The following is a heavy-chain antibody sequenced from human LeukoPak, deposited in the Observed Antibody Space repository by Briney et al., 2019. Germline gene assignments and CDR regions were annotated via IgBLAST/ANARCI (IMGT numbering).Heavy chain of an antibody. CDR3: AKVGSYLTGYFQRETRRPWAYYFDY. J-gene: IGHJ4*02. V-gene: IGHV3-23*01. Sequence: PGGSLRLSCAASGFTFSSYAMSWVRQAPGKGLEWVSAISGSGGSTYYADSVKGRFTISRGNSKNTLYLQMNSLRAEDTAVYYCAKVGSYLTGYFQRETRRPWAYYFDYWGQGTLVTVSS. D-gene: IGHD3-9*01. CDR2: ISGSGGST. CDR1: GFTFSSYA.